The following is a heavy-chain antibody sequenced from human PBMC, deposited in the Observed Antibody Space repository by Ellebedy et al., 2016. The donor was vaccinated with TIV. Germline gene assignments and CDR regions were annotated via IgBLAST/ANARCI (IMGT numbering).Heavy chain of an antibody. Sequence: AASVKVSCKASGYTFTSYYMHWVRQAPGQGLEWMGIINPSGGSTSYTQKFQCSVTMTRDTSTSTVYMELSSLRSDDTAVYYCAINGTYSVSTDVFDYWGQGTLVTVSS. D-gene: IGHD1-26*01. CDR1: GYTFTSYY. CDR3: AINGTYSVSTDVFDY. J-gene: IGHJ4*02. CDR2: INPSGGST. V-gene: IGHV1-46*01.